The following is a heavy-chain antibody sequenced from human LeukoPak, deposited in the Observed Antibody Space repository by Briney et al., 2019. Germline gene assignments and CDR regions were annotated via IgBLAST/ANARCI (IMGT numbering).Heavy chain of an antibody. CDR3: AREGPGYSSSWYWFDP. D-gene: IGHD6-13*01. J-gene: IGHJ5*02. CDR1: GGSISSYY. Sequence: SETLSLTCTVSGGSISSYYWSWIWQPPGKGLEWIGYIYYSGSTNYNPSLKSRVTISVDTSKNQFSLKLSSVTAADTAVYYCAREGPGYSSSWYWFDPWGQGTLVTVSS. V-gene: IGHV4-59*01. CDR2: IYYSGST.